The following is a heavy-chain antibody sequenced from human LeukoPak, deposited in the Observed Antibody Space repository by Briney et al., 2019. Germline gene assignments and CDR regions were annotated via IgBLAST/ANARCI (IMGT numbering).Heavy chain of an antibody. CDR3: TTGTWIQLWLADY. D-gene: IGHD5-18*01. CDR2: INPSSDGGTT. Sequence: GGSLRLSCAASGFTFTKAWMSWVRQAPGKGLEWVGHINPSSDGGTTDYAAPVKGRFSISGDDSKNTLHLQMNRLKTEDTAVYYCTTGTWIQLWLADYWGQGTLVTVSS. CDR1: GFTFTKAW. J-gene: IGHJ4*02. V-gene: IGHV3-15*01.